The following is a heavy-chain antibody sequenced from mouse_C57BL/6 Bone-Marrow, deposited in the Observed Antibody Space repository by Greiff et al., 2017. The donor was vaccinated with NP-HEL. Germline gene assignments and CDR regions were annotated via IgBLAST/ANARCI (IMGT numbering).Heavy chain of an antibody. CDR2: IYPGSGST. Sequence: QVQLKQPGAELVKPGASVKMSCKASGYTFTSYWITWVKQRPGQGLEWIGDIYPGSGSTNYNEKFKSKATLTVDTSSSTAYMQLSSLTSEDSAVYYCARRVITTVVIDYWGQGTTLTVSS. J-gene: IGHJ2*01. CDR1: GYTFTSYW. D-gene: IGHD1-1*01. CDR3: ARRVITTVVIDY. V-gene: IGHV1-55*01.